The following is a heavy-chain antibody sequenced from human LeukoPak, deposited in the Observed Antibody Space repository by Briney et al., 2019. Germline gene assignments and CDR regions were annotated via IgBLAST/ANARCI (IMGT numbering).Heavy chain of an antibody. Sequence: GGSLRLSCAASGFTLSNYPMGWVRQAPVRGLEWLSAIGEEKSGSWTKSADSVKGRFTISRDNSENTLYLQMDSLTVEDTAVYYCAKAGVISGWDYWGQGVLVTVSS. CDR2: IGEEKSGSWT. J-gene: IGHJ4*02. V-gene: IGHV3-23*01. CDR3: AKAGVISGWDY. D-gene: IGHD3-3*02. CDR1: GFTLSNYP.